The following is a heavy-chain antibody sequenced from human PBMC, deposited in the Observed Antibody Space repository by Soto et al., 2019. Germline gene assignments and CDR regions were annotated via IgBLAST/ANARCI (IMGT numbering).Heavy chain of an antibody. J-gene: IGHJ6*02. CDR3: AKEEDAAIPVDGYYFYYGIDV. Sequence: GGSLRLSCAASVFAFSNNAMHWVRQAPGKGLEWVAVISYDVQDKFYRDSVKGRFTISRDNSKNLVYLQMNSLRPVDTAVYYCAKEEDAAIPVDGYYFYYGIDVWGHVTSFTLS. CDR2: ISYDVQDK. V-gene: IGHV3-30*18. D-gene: IGHD6-19*01. CDR1: VFAFSNNA.